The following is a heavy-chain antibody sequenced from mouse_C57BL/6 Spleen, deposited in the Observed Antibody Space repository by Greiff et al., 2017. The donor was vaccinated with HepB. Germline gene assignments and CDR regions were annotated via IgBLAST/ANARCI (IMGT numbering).Heavy chain of an antibody. Sequence: VQLKESGPGLVQPSQSLSITCTVSGFSLTSYGVHWVRQSPGKGLEWLGVIWRGGSTDYNAAFMSRLSITKDNSKRQVFFKMNSLQADDTAIYDYAKNGGGYDGSSLYYWGQGTTLTVSS. CDR3: AKNGGGYDGSSLYY. J-gene: IGHJ2*01. V-gene: IGHV2-5*01. D-gene: IGHD1-1*01. CDR2: IWRGGST. CDR1: GFSLTSYG.